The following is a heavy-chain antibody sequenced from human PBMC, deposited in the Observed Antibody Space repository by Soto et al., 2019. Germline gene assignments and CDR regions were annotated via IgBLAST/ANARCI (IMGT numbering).Heavy chain of an antibody. J-gene: IGHJ6*02. V-gene: IGHV1-18*04. CDR3: ARDLEVYDAPDYYYYYAMDV. D-gene: IGHD3-22*01. CDR1: GYIFRNYA. Sequence: QIQLVQSGAEVKKPGASVRVSCKTSGYIFRNYAISWVRQAPGQGLEWMGWISVSNGNTDSAHALRGRLTMTTDTSTSTAYLELTSLMSNDTAVYYCARDLEVYDAPDYYYYYAMDVWGQGTTVAVSS. CDR2: ISVSNGNT.